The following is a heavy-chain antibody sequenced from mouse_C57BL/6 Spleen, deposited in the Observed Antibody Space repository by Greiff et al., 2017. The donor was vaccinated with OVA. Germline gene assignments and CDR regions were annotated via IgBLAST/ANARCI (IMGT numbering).Heavy chain of an antibody. J-gene: IGHJ4*01. CDR1: GFTFSSYT. V-gene: IGHV5-9*01. Sequence: EVKLVESGGGLVKPGGSLKLSCAASGFTFSSYTMSWVRQTPEKRLEWVATISGGGGNTYYPDRVKGRFTISRDNAKNTLYLQMSSLRSEDTALYYGARHAIYDGYSGAMDYWGQGTSVTVSS. D-gene: IGHD2-3*01. CDR2: ISGGGGNT. CDR3: ARHAIYDGYSGAMDY.